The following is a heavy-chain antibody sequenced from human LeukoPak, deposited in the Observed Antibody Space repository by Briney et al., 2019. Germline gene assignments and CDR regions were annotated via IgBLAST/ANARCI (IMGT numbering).Heavy chain of an antibody. CDR2: ISSSASII. V-gene: IGHV3-48*03. Sequence: PGGSLRLSCAASGLTFSSYEMNWVRQAPGKGLEWVSYISSSASIIFYADSVKGRFTISRDNAKNSLYLQMNSLRAEDTAVYYCARRSVAGSYFDYWGQGTLVTVSS. CDR1: GLTFSSYE. D-gene: IGHD6-19*01. J-gene: IGHJ4*02. CDR3: ARRSVAGSYFDY.